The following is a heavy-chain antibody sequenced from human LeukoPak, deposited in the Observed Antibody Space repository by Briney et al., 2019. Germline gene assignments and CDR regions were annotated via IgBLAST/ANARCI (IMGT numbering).Heavy chain of an antibody. CDR2: ISSSSSYI. Sequence: GGSLRLSCAASGFTFSSYSMNWVRQAPGKGLEWVSSISSSSSYIYYADSVKGRFTISRDNAKNSLYLQMNSLRAEDTAVYYCARFRPVTMIVPNWFDPWGQGTLVTVSS. V-gene: IGHV3-21*01. D-gene: IGHD3-22*01. J-gene: IGHJ5*02. CDR1: GFTFSSYS. CDR3: ARFRPVTMIVPNWFDP.